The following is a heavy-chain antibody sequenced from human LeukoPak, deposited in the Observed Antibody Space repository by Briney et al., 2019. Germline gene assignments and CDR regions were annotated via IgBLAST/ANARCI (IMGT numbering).Heavy chain of an antibody. CDR3: VGEIGPRSFDY. J-gene: IGHJ4*02. Sequence: QSGGSLRLSCAASGFTFSSYAMHWARQAPGKGLEWVAVISYDGSSKYYADSVKGRFTISRDNSINALYLQMNSLRLDDTAVYYCVGEIGPRSFDYWGQGTLVTVSS. CDR1: GFTFSSYA. D-gene: IGHD3-16*01. CDR2: ISYDGSSK. V-gene: IGHV3-30-3*01.